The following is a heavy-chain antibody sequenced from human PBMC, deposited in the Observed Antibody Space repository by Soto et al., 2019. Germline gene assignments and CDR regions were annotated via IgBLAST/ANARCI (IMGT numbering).Heavy chain of an antibody. J-gene: IGHJ6*02. CDR1: GGSISGYY. CDR2: IYYSGGP. D-gene: IGHD3-10*01. CDR3: ARGGGAIPSYYYGMDV. Sequence: SETLSLTCTVSGGSISGYYWTWIRQPPGKGLEWIGYIYYSGGPNYNPSLKSRVTISVDTSKNQFSLKLTSVTAADTAVYYCARGGGAIPSYYYGMDVWGQGTTVTVSS. V-gene: IGHV4-59*01.